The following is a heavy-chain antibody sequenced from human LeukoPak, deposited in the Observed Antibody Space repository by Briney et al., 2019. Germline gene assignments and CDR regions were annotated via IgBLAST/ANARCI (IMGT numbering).Heavy chain of an antibody. CDR1: GGSIRSGNHY. CDR2: FYSSGTT. Sequence: KPSETLSLTCTVSGGSIRSGNHYWSWIRQPAGKGLELIGRFYSSGTTNYDPTLKSRATISADTSRNEIYLRLSSVTAADTAVYYCASGPGGFNRWFHPWAREPRSPSPQ. CDR3: ASGPGGFNRWFHP. D-gene: IGHD4-23*01. V-gene: IGHV4-61*02. J-gene: IGHJ5*02.